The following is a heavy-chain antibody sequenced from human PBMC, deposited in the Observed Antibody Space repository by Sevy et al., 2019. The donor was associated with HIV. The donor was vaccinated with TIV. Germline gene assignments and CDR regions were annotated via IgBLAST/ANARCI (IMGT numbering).Heavy chain of an antibody. CDR2: INQDGSKK. J-gene: IGHJ4*02. CDR3: ARNEK. CDR1: GFTFSNYW. V-gene: IGHV3-7*01. Sequence: GGSLRLSCEGSGFTFSNYWLNWVRQAPGRGPEGVANINQDGSKKSDMDSVKGRFTISRDNAKNSLYLQMDSLRAEDTAVYYCARNEKWGQGTLVTVSS.